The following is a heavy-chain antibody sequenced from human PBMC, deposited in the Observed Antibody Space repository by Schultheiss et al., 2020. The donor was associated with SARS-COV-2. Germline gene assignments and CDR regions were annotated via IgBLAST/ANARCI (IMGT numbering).Heavy chain of an antibody. CDR3: VSTSDIVVAVATT. V-gene: IGHV4-39*01. Sequence: SETLSLTCTVSGGSISRSGYYWGWIRQSPGKGLEWIGSMFYTDNTYYNPPLKSRVTISADTSKNQFSLKLGSVTATDTAVYYCVSTSDIVVAVATTWGQGTLVTVSS. CDR1: GGSISRSGYY. J-gene: IGHJ1*01. D-gene: IGHD2-15*01. CDR2: MFYTDNT.